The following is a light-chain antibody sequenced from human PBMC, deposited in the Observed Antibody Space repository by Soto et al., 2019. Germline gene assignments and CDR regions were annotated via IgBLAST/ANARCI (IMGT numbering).Light chain of an antibody. CDR3: CSYAGSRSYV. Sequence: SALAQPASVSGSPGQSITISCAGTSSDIGRSSLVSWYQQHPGKGPKLIIYQATQRPSGVSDRFSGSRSGNTASLTISGVQAEDEADNYCCSYAGSRSYVFGTETKVTVL. J-gene: IGLJ1*01. CDR2: QAT. V-gene: IGLV2-23*01. CDR1: SSDIGRSSL.